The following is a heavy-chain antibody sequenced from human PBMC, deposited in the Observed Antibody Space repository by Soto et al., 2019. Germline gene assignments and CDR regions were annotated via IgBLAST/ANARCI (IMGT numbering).Heavy chain of an antibody. J-gene: IGHJ4*02. CDR2: IIPLFGTA. Sequence: QVQLVQSGAEVKKPGSSVKVSCKASGGTFKSYAFTWVRQAPGQGLEWVGGIIPLFGTANYAQKFQGRITLSAGEPPSTVNMDPNSPPSEGPAVYFCAKEGGGVIGSWGQGTLVTVSS. D-gene: IGHD3-16*01. CDR3: AKEGGGVIGS. CDR1: GGTFKSYA. V-gene: IGHV1-69*01.